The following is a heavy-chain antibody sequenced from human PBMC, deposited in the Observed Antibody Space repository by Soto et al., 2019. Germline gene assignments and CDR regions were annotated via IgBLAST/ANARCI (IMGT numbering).Heavy chain of an antibody. CDR3: ARSLSMPDYTWENWFDP. Sequence: EASVKVSCKASGYTFTSYAMHWVRQAPGQRLEWMGWINAGNGNTKYSQKFQGRVTITRDTSASTAYMELSSLRSEDTAVYYCARSLSMPDYTWENWFDPWGQGTLVTVSS. D-gene: IGHD4-4*01. CDR2: INAGNGNT. CDR1: GYTFTSYA. J-gene: IGHJ5*02. V-gene: IGHV1-3*01.